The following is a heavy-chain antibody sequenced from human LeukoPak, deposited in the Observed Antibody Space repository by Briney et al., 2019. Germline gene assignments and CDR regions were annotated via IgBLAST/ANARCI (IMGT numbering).Heavy chain of an antibody. J-gene: IGHJ5*02. V-gene: IGHV5-51*01. CDR3: ARRGYSGYEGAWFDP. CDR1: GYIFNEYW. D-gene: IGHD5-12*01. CDR2: IYPGDSDT. Sequence: GESLKISCKGSGYIFNEYWIGWVRQMPGKGLEWMGNIYPGDSDTRYSPSFQGQVTISVDMSISTAYLQWSSLQASDTAMYYCARRGYSGYEGAWFDPWGQETQVTVSS.